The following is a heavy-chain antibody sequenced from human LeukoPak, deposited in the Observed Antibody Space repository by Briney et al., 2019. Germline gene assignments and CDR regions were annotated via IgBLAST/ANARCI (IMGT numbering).Heavy chain of an antibody. CDR2: ISSTSTYI. CDR1: GFTFSSYS. J-gene: IGHJ6*04. Sequence: GGSLRLSCAASGFTFSSYSMNWVRQAPGKGLEWVSSISSTSTYIYYADSVKGRFTISRDNAKNSLYLQMNSLRAEDTAVYYCACLVGATQDVRGNGTTVIVSS. CDR3: ACLVGATQDV. V-gene: IGHV3-21*01. D-gene: IGHD1-26*01.